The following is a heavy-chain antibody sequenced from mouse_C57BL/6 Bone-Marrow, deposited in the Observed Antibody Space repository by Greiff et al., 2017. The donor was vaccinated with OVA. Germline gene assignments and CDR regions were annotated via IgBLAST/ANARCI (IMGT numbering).Heavy chain of an antibody. CDR1: GYTFTDYY. V-gene: IGHV1-76*01. J-gene: IGHJ2*01. D-gene: IGHD2-3*01. Sequence: LQQSGAELVRPGASVKLSCKASGYTFTDYYINWVKQRPGQGLEWIARIYPGSGNTYYNEKFKGKATLTAEKSSSTAYMQLSSLTSEDSAVYFGAREGWLLLYWGQGTTLTVSS. CDR2: IYPGSGNT. CDR3: AREGWLLLY.